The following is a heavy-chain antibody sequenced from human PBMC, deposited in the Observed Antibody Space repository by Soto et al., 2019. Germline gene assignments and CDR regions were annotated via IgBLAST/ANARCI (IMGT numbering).Heavy chain of an antibody. CDR3: ARGVAVGGMIQWYFDH. V-gene: IGHV3-33*01. CDR2: IWYDGSNS. D-gene: IGHD6-19*01. Sequence: QVQLVDSGGGVVQPGRSLRLSCAASGFAFSNYGIQWVRQAPGKGLEWVAVIWYDGSNSFYADSVKGRFTISRDNFKNTLALRLHGLRGEVTAVYYWARGVAVGGMIQWYFDHWGRGTLVAFSS. CDR1: GFAFSNYG. J-gene: IGHJ2*01.